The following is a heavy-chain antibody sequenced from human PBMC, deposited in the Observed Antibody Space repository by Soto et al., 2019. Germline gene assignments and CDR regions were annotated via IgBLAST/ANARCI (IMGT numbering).Heavy chain of an antibody. CDR2: IYHSGST. CDR3: ARANLYYYYGMDV. CDR1: GGSISSGGYS. Sequence: QLQLQESGSGLVKPSQTLSLTCAVSGGSISSGGYSWSWIRQPPGKGLEWIGYIYHSGSTYYNPSIKSRVTISVDRSKNQFSRKLSSVTAADTAVYYCARANLYYYYGMDVWGQGTTVTVSS. V-gene: IGHV4-30-2*01. J-gene: IGHJ6*02.